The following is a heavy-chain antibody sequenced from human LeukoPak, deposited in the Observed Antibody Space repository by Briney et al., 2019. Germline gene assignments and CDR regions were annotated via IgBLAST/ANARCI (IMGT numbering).Heavy chain of an antibody. V-gene: IGHV3-48*04. Sequence: GGSLRLSCAASGFTFSSYSMNWVRQAPGKGLEWVSYISSSSSTIYYADSVKGRFTISRDNAKNSLYLQMNSLRAEDTAVYYCAREVRGYPSSDHYYYMDVWGKGTTVTVSS. CDR3: AREVRGYPSSDHYYYMDV. CDR1: GFTFSSYS. J-gene: IGHJ6*03. D-gene: IGHD3-22*01. CDR2: ISSSSSTI.